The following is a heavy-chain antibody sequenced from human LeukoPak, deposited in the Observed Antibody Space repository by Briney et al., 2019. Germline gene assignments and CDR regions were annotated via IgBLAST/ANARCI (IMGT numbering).Heavy chain of an antibody. Sequence: SVKVSCKASGGTFSSYAFSWVRQAPGQGLEWMGRIIPILGIANYAQKFQGRVTITADKSTTTAYMELSSLTSEDTAVYYCARSAMIVVKCLRYWGQGTLVTVSS. CDR3: ARSAMIVVKCLRY. J-gene: IGHJ4*02. CDR2: IIPILGIA. V-gene: IGHV1-69*04. D-gene: IGHD3-22*01. CDR1: GGTFSSYA.